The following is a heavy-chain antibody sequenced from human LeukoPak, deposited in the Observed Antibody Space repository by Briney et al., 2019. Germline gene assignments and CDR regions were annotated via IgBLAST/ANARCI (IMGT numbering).Heavy chain of an antibody. Sequence: SETLSLTCTVSGGSISSYYWSWIRQPPGKGLEWIAYIYYSGSTNYNPSLKSRVTISVDTSKNQFSLKLSSVTAADTAVYYCARTYYDSGGNWFDPWGQGTLVTV. CDR1: GGSISSYY. CDR2: IYYSGST. J-gene: IGHJ5*02. CDR3: ARTYYDSGGNWFDP. D-gene: IGHD3-16*01. V-gene: IGHV4-59*01.